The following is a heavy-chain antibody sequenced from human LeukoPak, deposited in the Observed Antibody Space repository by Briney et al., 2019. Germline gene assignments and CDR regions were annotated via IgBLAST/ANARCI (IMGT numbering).Heavy chain of an antibody. D-gene: IGHD1-26*01. Sequence: GGSLRLSCAASGFTFSSYAMSWVRQAPGKGLEWVSAISGSGGGTFYADSVKGRFTISRDNPKNTLSLQMNSLRAEDTAVYYCAKGGGGCLPYYYCYMDVWGKGTTVTVSS. CDR3: AKGGGGCLPYYYCYMDV. J-gene: IGHJ6*03. V-gene: IGHV3-23*01. CDR2: ISGSGGGT. CDR1: GFTFSSYA.